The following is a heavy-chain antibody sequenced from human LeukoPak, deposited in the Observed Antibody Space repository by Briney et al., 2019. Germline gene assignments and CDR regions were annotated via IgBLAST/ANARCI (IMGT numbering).Heavy chain of an antibody. CDR2: IRSKADGGTT. Sequence: GGSLRLSCAASGLTFSNVWMNWGRQAPGKGLEWVGLIRSKADGGTTDYAAPVKGRFTISRDDSKNTLYLQMNSQKTEDTAVYYCSWGSQQYFDYWGQGTLVTVSS. V-gene: IGHV3-15*01. CDR3: SWGSQQYFDY. CDR1: GLTFSNVW. J-gene: IGHJ4*02. D-gene: IGHD3-16*01.